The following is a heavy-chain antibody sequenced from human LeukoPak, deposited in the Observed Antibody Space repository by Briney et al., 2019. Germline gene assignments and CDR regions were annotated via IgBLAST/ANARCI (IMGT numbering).Heavy chain of an antibody. CDR2: INHSGST. CDR1: GGSFSGYY. J-gene: IGHJ4*02. CDR3: ARKQWVEYYLES. V-gene: IGHV4-34*01. Sequence: SETLSLTCAVYGGSFSGYYWSWIRQPPGKGLEWIGEINHSGSTNYNPSLMSRVTISVDTSKNQFSLNLISVTAADTAVYYCARKQWVEYYLESWGQGTLVTVSS. D-gene: IGHD6-19*01.